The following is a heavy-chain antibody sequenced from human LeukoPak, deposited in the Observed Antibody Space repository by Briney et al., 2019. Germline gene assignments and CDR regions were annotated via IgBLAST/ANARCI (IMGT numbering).Heavy chain of an antibody. D-gene: IGHD2-21*02. V-gene: IGHV3-23*01. Sequence: PGGSLRLSCAASGFTFSSYAMSWVRQAPGKGLEWVSAISGSGGSTHYADSVKGRFTISRDNSKNTLYPQMNSLRAEDTAAYYCAKDRKAYCGGDCPFDYWGQGTLVTVSS. CDR1: GFTFSSYA. J-gene: IGHJ4*02. CDR2: ISGSGGST. CDR3: AKDRKAYCGGDCPFDY.